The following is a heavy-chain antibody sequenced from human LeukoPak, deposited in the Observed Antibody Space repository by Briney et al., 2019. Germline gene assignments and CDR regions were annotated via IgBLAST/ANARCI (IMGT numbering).Heavy chain of an antibody. CDR2: ISRDSGVT. J-gene: IGHJ4*02. CDR1: GFSFSRFR. CDR3: ARDHNWSFDY. D-gene: IGHD3-3*01. V-gene: IGHV3-48*02. Sequence: PGGSLRHSCAASGFSFSRFRMNWVRQAPGKELEWISYISRDSGVTYYADSVKGRFTISRDNAKNSLFLQMNSLRDDDTALYYCARDHNWSFDYWGQGTLVTVSA.